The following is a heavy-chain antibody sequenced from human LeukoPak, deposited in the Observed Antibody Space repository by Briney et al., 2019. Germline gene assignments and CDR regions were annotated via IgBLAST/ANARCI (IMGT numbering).Heavy chain of an antibody. CDR1: GGSISSGAYY. V-gene: IGHV4-31*03. CDR3: ARGWRGGGYGYYFDY. D-gene: IGHD5-12*01. J-gene: IGHJ4*02. Sequence: SETLSLTCTVSGGSISSGAYYWNWIRQHPGKGLEWIGYIYYSGSTYYNPSLKSRVTISVDTSKNQFSLKLSSVTAADTAVYYCARGWRGGGYGYYFDYWGQGTLVTVSS. CDR2: IYYSGST.